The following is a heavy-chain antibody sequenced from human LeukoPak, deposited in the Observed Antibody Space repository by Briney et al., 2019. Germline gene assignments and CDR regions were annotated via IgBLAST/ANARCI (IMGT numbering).Heavy chain of an antibody. Sequence: PGESLKISCQGSGYSFINHWIAWVRQMPGKGLEWMGVIYPGDSDTRYSPSFQGRINISVDTSIDTAYLQRSSLKASDTAMYYCARRSLYYYDSSGYYFDSWGQGTLVTVSS. CDR1: GYSFINHW. CDR2: IYPGDSDT. J-gene: IGHJ4*02. V-gene: IGHV5-51*01. D-gene: IGHD3-22*01. CDR3: ARRSLYYYDSSGYYFDS.